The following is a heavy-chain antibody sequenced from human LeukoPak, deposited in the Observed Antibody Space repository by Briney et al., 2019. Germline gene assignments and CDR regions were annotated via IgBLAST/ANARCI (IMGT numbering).Heavy chain of an antibody. CDR2: IYCDGSKT. Sequence: GESLKISCQGSGYIFTDYWIGWVRQLPGKGLEWMAIIYCDGSKTRYSPSFESQVTISADKSIGTAYLQWSSLKASDTAIYYCARQRGGYNSAWYIDYWGQGTLVTVSS. CDR1: GYIFTDYW. J-gene: IGHJ4*02. CDR3: ARQRGGYNSAWYIDY. D-gene: IGHD6-19*01. V-gene: IGHV5-51*01.